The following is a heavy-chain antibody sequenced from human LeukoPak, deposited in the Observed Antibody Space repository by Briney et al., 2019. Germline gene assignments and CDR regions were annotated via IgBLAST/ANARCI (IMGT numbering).Heavy chain of an antibody. J-gene: IGHJ4*02. V-gene: IGHV4-59*08. D-gene: IGHD2-2*01. CDR2: IYYSGST. CDR3: ARRGYCSSTSCYIFDY. Sequence: PSETLSLTCSVSGGSFSNYYWNWIRQPPGKGLEWIGYIYYSGSTNYNPSLKSRVTISVDTSKNQFSLKLSSVTAADTAVYYCARRGYCSSTSCYIFDYWGQGTLVTVSS. CDR1: GGSFSNYY.